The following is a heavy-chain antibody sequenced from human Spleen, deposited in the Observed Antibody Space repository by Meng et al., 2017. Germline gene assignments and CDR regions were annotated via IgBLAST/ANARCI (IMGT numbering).Heavy chain of an antibody. D-gene: IGHD3-10*01. CDR2: IYPGDSET. Sequence: GESLKISCKGSGYSFTSYWIGWVRQMPGKGLEWMGIIYPGDSETRFSPSFQGQVTISADNSITTAFLQWSSLKASDTAGYFCASRIGGDAFDIWGQGTRVTVSS. CDR3: ASRIGGDAFDI. J-gene: IGHJ3*02. V-gene: IGHV5-51*01. CDR1: GYSFTSYW.